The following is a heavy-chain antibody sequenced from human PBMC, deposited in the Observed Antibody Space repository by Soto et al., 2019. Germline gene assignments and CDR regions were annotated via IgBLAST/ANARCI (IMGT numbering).Heavy chain of an antibody. CDR1: GYTLTSYA. CDR2: INAGNGNT. Sequence: GAPVKVSCQASGYTLTSYAMHWVRQAPGQRLEWMGWINAGNGNTKYSQKFQGRVTITRDTSTSTAYMELSSLRSEDTAVYYCAREEYYYGSGACFDYWGQGTLVTVSS. D-gene: IGHD3-10*01. CDR3: AREEYYYGSGACFDY. J-gene: IGHJ4*02. V-gene: IGHV1-3*01.